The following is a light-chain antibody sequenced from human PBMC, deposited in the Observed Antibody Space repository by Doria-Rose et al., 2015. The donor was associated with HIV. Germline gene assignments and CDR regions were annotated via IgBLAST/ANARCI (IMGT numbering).Light chain of an antibody. Sequence: EIVMTQSPGTLSLSPGERATLSCRASQSFSSTYLAWYQQKPGQSPSLLIYDGSARATGIPDRFSASVSGTVFTLTINRLEPEDFALYYCHQYGTSWTFGQGTKVEI. V-gene: IGKV3-20*01. J-gene: IGKJ1*01. CDR1: QSFSSTY. CDR3: HQYGTSWT. CDR2: DGS.